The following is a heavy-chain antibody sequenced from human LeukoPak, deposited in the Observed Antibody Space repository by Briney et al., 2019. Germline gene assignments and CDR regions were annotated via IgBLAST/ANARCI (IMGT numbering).Heavy chain of an antibody. Sequence: PGGSLRLSCAASGFTFSNYWMHWVRQVPGKGLVWVSRIKTDGSMTNYAASVKGRFTISRDNAKNTLYLPMNSLRAEDTAVYYCARGSYSPGGFDYWGQGTLVTVSS. CDR1: GFTFSNYW. J-gene: IGHJ4*02. CDR3: ARGSYSPGGFDY. V-gene: IGHV3-74*01. D-gene: IGHD6-13*01. CDR2: IKTDGSMT.